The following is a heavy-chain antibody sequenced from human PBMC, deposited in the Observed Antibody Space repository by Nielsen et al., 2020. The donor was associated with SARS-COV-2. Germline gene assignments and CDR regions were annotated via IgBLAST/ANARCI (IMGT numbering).Heavy chain of an antibody. CDR2: INSDGSST. CDR3: ARDGVSYYDFWSGYFGGQGWFDP. Sequence: VRQAPGKGLVWVSRINSDGSSTSYADSVKGRFTISRDNAKNTLYLQMNSLRAEDTAVYYCARDGVSYYDFWSGYFGGQGWFDPWGQGTLVTVSS. V-gene: IGHV3-74*01. D-gene: IGHD3-3*01. J-gene: IGHJ5*02.